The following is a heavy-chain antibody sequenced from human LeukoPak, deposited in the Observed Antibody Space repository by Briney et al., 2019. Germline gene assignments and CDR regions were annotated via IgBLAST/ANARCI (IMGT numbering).Heavy chain of an antibody. CDR1: GFTFSSYW. J-gene: IGHJ4*02. D-gene: IGHD3-22*01. CDR2: INSDGSST. Sequence: AGGSLGLSCAASGFTFSSYWMHWVRQAPGKGLVWVSRINSDGSSTSYADSVKGRFTISRDNAKNTLYLQMNSLRAEDTAVYYCAREDHNYYYDSSGYYDWGQGTLVTVSS. CDR3: AREDHNYYYDSSGYYD. V-gene: IGHV3-74*01.